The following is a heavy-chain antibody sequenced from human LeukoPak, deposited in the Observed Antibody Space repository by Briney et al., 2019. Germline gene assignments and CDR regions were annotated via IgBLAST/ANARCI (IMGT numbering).Heavy chain of an antibody. CDR3: ARDGARRDGYNMFDY. CDR2: ISSSSSYI. CDR1: GFTFSSYS. V-gene: IGHV3-21*01. J-gene: IGHJ4*02. D-gene: IGHD5-24*01. Sequence: GGSLRLSCAASGFTFSSYSMNWVRQAPGKGLEWVSSISSSSSYIYYADSVKGRFTISRDNAKNSLYLQMNSLRAEDTAVYYCARDGARRDGYNMFDYWGQGTLVTVSS.